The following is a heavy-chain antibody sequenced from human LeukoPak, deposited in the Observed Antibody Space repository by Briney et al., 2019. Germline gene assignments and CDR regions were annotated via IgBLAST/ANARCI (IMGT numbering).Heavy chain of an antibody. J-gene: IGHJ6*03. D-gene: IGHD5-18*01. V-gene: IGHV4-59*01. CDR1: GGSISSYY. CDR2: IYYSGST. CDR3: ARGRSYGYLYYYYYMDV. Sequence: SETLSLTCTVSGGSISSYYWSWIRQPPGKGLEWIGYIYYSGSTNYNPSLKSRVTISVDTSKNQFSLKLSSVTAADTAVYYCARGRSYGYLYYYYYMDVWAKGTTVTVSS.